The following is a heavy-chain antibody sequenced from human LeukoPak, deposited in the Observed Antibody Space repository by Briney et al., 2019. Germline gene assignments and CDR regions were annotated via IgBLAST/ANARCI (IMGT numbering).Heavy chain of an antibody. Sequence: SSPLSLTCSASGGSISSYYWSWIRQPPGKRLEMIGYIYYSGSTHYNPSLKSRVTISADTSENQLSLQLSNLTAADTALYYCARAHTCSWYMYYWGKETLVTV. V-gene: IGHV4-59*01. D-gene: IGHD6-13*01. CDR1: GGSISSYY. CDR2: IYYSGST. J-gene: IGHJ4*02. CDR3: ARAHTCSWYMYY.